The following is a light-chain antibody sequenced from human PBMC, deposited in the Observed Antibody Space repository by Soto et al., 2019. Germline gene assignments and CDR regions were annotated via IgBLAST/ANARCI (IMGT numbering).Light chain of an antibody. CDR3: QQSYCTPRT. V-gene: IGKV1-39*01. J-gene: IGKJ2*01. Sequence: DIQMTQSPPSLSASVGDRVTITCRASQRIVSHLNWYQQKPGKAPNLLIYAASSLESGVPSRFSGSGSGTDFTLTISSLQPEDFATYYCQQSYCTPRTLGQVSKV. CDR1: QRIVSH. CDR2: AAS.